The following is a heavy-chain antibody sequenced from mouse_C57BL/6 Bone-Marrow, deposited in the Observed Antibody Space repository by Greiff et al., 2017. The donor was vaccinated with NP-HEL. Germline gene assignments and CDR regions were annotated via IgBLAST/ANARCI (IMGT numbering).Heavy chain of an antibody. D-gene: IGHD6-1*01. V-gene: IGHV1-5*01. CDR1: GYTFTSYW. J-gene: IGHJ1*03. CDR3: TREYRSSANWYFDV. CDR2: IYPGNSDT. Sequence: EVQLVESGTVLARPGASVKMSCKTSGYTFTSYWMHWVKQRPGQGLEWIGAIYPGNSDTSYNQKFKGKAKLTADTSASTAYMELSSLTNEDSAVYYCTREYRSSANWYFDVWGTGTTVTVSS.